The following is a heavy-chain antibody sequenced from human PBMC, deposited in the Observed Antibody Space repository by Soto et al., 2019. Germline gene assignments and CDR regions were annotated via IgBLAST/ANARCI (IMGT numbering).Heavy chain of an antibody. V-gene: IGHV3-30*18. CDR2: ISYDGSNK. D-gene: IGHD3-10*01. CDR3: AKDQYYYGSGSYYTYYYYYGMDV. Sequence: GGSLRLSCAASGFTFSSYGMHWVRQAPGKGLEWVAVISYDGSNKYYADSVKGRFTISRDNSKNTLYLQMNSLRAEDTAVYYCAKDQYYYGSGSYYTYYYYYGMDVWGQGTTVTVSS. J-gene: IGHJ6*02. CDR1: GFTFSSYG.